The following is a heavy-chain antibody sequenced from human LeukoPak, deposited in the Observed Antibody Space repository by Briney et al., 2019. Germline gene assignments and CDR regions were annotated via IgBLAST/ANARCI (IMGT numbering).Heavy chain of an antibody. CDR2: ISGGGTST. D-gene: IGHD3-3*01. Sequence: GGSLRLSCAASGFTFSSYAMSWVRQAPGKGLEWVSVISGGGTSTYYADSVKGRFTISRDNSKNTLYLQMNSLRAEDTAVYYCAKDVYYDFWSGYYKGLDYWGQGTLVTVSS. CDR3: AKDVYYDFWSGYYKGLDY. CDR1: GFTFSSYA. J-gene: IGHJ4*02. V-gene: IGHV3-23*01.